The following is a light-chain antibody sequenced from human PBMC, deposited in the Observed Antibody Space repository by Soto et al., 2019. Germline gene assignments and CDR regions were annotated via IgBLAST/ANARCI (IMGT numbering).Light chain of an antibody. V-gene: IGKV1-39*01. Sequence: DIQMTQSPSSLSASIGDRVTITCRASQSITRYLNWYQQKPGKAPKLLMFASFTLQSGVPSRFSGSGSGTDFTLTISNLQPEDFATYYCQNFDSAPQTFGQGTKVEIK. J-gene: IGKJ1*01. CDR3: QNFDSAPQT. CDR2: ASF. CDR1: QSITRY.